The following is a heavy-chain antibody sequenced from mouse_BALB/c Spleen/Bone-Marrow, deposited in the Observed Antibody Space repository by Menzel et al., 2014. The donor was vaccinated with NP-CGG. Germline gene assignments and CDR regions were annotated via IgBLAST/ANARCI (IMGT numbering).Heavy chain of an antibody. Sequence: EVQLVESGGGLVQPGGSLKLSCAASGFTFRTYTMSWVRQTPEKRLEWVAYISNAGGVTYYQDTVEGRFTISRGNAKNTLYLQMGGLKSEDTAMYYCAPLTGSMDYWGQGSSVTVSS. CDR2: ISNAGGVT. V-gene: IGHV5-12-2*01. CDR3: APLTGSMDY. CDR1: GFTFRTYT. J-gene: IGHJ4*01.